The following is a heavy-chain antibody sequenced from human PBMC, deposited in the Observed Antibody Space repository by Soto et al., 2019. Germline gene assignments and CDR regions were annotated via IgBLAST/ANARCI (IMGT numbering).Heavy chain of an antibody. V-gene: IGHV3-21*01. Sequence: GGSLRLSCAASGFTFSSYSMNWVRQAPGKGLEWVSSISSSSSYIYYADSVKGRFTISRDNAKNSLYLQMNSLRAEDTAVYYCASGGAVAGTRAFDIWGQGTMVTVSS. CDR2: ISSSSSYI. D-gene: IGHD6-19*01. CDR1: GFTFSSYS. J-gene: IGHJ3*02. CDR3: ASGGAVAGTRAFDI.